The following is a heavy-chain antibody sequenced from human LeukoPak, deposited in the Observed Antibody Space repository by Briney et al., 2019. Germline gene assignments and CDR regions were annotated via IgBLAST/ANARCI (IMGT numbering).Heavy chain of an antibody. Sequence: HLGGSMRLSCVASGFIFTDYWMHWVRQGPGKELVWVARISGDGRGTTYADSVKGRFTISRDNAKNSLYLQMNSLRAEDTAVYYCARDRGGPGYTYGQPLDYWGQGTLVTVSS. CDR1: GFIFTDYW. CDR2: ISGDGRGT. J-gene: IGHJ4*02. CDR3: ARDRGGPGYTYGQPLDY. V-gene: IGHV3-74*01. D-gene: IGHD5-18*01.